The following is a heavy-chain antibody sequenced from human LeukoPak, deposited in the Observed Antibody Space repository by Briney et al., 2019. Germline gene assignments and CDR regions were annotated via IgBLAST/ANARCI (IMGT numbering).Heavy chain of an antibody. Sequence: GGSLRLSGAASGITFSSFGMRWVRQAPGKGLEWVSDISGSGATTYYADSVKGRFTISRDNSKNTVYLQMNSLRAEDTAVYYCARDLVGTTKGEGLDYWGQGTLVTVSS. D-gene: IGHD1-26*01. CDR3: ARDLVGTTKGEGLDY. J-gene: IGHJ4*02. V-gene: IGHV3-23*01. CDR1: GITFSSFG. CDR2: ISGSGATT.